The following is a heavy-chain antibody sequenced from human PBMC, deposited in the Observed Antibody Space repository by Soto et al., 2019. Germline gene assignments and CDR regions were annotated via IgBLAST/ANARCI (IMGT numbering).Heavy chain of an antibody. D-gene: IGHD3-16*02. J-gene: IGHJ4*02. Sequence: PXETLSLTCTVSGGSIRSYFWSWIRRPAGKGLEWIGRIYPSGSTNYNPSLKSRVTMSVDTSKKEFSLKLNSVTSADTAVYFCARESYAPFLDYWGQGILVTVSS. CDR2: IYPSGST. V-gene: IGHV4-4*07. CDR1: GGSIRSYF. CDR3: ARESYAPFLDY.